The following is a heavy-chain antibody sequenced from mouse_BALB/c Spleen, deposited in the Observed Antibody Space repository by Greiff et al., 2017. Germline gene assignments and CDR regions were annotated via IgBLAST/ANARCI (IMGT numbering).Heavy chain of an antibody. V-gene: IGHV5-17*02. D-gene: IGHD2-2*01. CDR2: ISSGSSTI. Sequence: EVKLMESGGGLVQPGGSRKLSCAASGFTFSSFGMHWVRQAPEKGLEWVAYISSGSSTIYYADTVKGRFTISRDNPKNTLFLQMTSLRSEDTAMYYCARDDGYDEAMDYWGQGTSVTVSS. CDR1: GFTFSSFG. J-gene: IGHJ4*01. CDR3: ARDDGYDEAMDY.